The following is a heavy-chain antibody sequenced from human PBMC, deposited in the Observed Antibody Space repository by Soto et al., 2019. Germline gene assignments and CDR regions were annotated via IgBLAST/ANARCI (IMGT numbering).Heavy chain of an antibody. D-gene: IGHD1-26*01. V-gene: IGHV3-15*01. CDR2: IRSKTDGGTT. CDR1: GFTFSNAW. CDR3: TTVTTYSGSLRFDY. Sequence: RLSCAASGFTFSNAWMSWVRQAPGKGLEWVGRIRSKTDGGTTDYAAPVKGRFTISRDDSKNTLYLQMNSLKTEDTAVYYCTTVTTYSGSLRFDYWGQGILVTVS. J-gene: IGHJ4*02.